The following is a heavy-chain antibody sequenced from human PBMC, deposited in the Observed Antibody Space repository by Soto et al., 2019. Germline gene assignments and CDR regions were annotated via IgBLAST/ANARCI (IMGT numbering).Heavy chain of an antibody. Sequence: GGSLRLSCAASGFTFSSYGMHWVRQAPGKGLEWVAVIWYDGSNKYYADSVKGRFTISRDNSKNTLYLQMNSLRAEDTAVYYCARGTDNRTPSRRSSNWFDPWGQGTLVTVSS. CDR3: ARGTDNRTPSRRSSNWFDP. V-gene: IGHV3-33*01. CDR1: GFTFSSYG. J-gene: IGHJ5*02. D-gene: IGHD1-20*01. CDR2: IWYDGSNK.